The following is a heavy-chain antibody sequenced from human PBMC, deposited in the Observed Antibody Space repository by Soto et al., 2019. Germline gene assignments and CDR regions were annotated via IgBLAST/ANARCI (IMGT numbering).Heavy chain of an antibody. CDR1: GYTFTSYD. CDR3: ARASRGYSGDYYYYYMDV. J-gene: IGHJ6*03. V-gene: IGHV1-8*01. D-gene: IGHD5-12*01. CDR2: MNPNSGNT. Sequence: ASVKVSFKASGYTFTSYDINWVRQATGQGLEWMGWMNPNSGNTGCAQKFQGRVTMTRNTSISTAYMELSSLRSEDTAVYYCARASRGYSGDYYYYYMDVWGKGTTVTVSS.